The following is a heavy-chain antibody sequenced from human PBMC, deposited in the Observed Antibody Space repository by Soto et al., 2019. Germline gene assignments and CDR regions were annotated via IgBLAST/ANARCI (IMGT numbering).Heavy chain of an antibody. D-gene: IGHD3-16*01. CDR3: ARDRYDYAYMDV. CDR2: IYSGGST. CDR1: GFTVSSNY. J-gene: IGHJ6*02. V-gene: IGHV3-53*01. Sequence: EVQLVESGGGLIQPGGSLRLSCAASGFTVSSNYMSWVRQAQGKGLEWVSVIYSGGSTYYADSVKGRFTISRDNSKNTLYLQMNSLRAEDTAVYYCARDRYDYAYMDVWGQGTTVTVSS.